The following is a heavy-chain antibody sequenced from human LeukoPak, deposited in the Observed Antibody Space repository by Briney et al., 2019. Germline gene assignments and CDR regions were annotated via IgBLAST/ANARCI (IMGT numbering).Heavy chain of an antibody. CDR3: ARLSIATRDAFDY. J-gene: IGHJ4*02. V-gene: IGHV4-39*01. CDR1: GGSLSSSSYY. Sequence: SETLSLTCTVSGGSLSSSSYYWGSIRQPPGKGLEWLGSIYYSGSTYYNPSLKTRVTISVDTSKNQFSLRLSSVTAADTAVYYCARLSIATRDAFDYWGQGTLVTVSS. D-gene: IGHD6-6*01. CDR2: IYYSGST.